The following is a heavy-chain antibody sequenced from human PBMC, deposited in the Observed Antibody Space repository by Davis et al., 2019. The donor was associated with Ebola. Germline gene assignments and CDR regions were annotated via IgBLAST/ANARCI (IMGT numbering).Heavy chain of an antibody. CDR2: TYYSSKWYN. V-gene: IGHV6-1*01. Sequence: HSQTLSLSCSIPGDSVPGSSGAWNWIRQSPSRGLEWLGRTYYSSKWYNESALSVKSRITISADTAKNQLSLHLNSVTPEDTAVYYCARGWLRSAFDQWGQGTLVTVSS. D-gene: IGHD5-12*01. J-gene: IGHJ4*02. CDR1: GDSVPGSSGA. CDR3: ARGWLRSAFDQ.